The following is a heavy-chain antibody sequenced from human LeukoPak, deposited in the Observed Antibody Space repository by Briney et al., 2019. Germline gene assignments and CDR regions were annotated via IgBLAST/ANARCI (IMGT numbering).Heavy chain of an antibody. D-gene: IGHD5-18*01. CDR2: ISIDGTIT. V-gene: IGHV3-74*01. Sequence: PGGSLRLSCAASGFTFSSYWMHWVRQAPGKGLVWVSRISIDGTITTYADSVRGRFTISRDNAKNSLYLQMNSLRAEDMALYYCAKADTAMGDAFDIWGQGTMVTVSS. CDR3: AKADTAMGDAFDI. J-gene: IGHJ3*02. CDR1: GFTFSSYW.